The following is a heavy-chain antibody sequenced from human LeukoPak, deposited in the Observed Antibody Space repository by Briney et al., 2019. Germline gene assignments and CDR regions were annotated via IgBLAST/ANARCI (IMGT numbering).Heavy chain of an antibody. V-gene: IGHV3-11*01. Sequence: GGSLRLSCAASGFTFSDYYMSWIRQAPGKGLEWVSYISSSGSTIYNADSVKGRFIISRDNAKNSLNLHMISLRAEDTAVYYCARGLPLTGHLNWGQGTLVTVSS. D-gene: IGHD3-9*01. CDR2: ISSSGSTI. CDR3: ARGLPLTGHLN. CDR1: GFTFSDYY. J-gene: IGHJ4*02.